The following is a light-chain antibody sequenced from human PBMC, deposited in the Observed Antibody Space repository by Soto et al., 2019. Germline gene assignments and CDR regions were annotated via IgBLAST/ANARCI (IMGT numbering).Light chain of an antibody. V-gene: IGKV1-5*03. CDR3: QQYSTYAGT. CDR2: KAS. CDR1: QSFSSW. Sequence: DIQMTQSPSTLSAAVGDRVTITCRARQSFSSWLAWYQQKPGKAPKRLIHKASILQSGVPSRFSGSQSGTEFTLTISSLQPDDFATYYCQQYSTYAGTFGQGTMVEIK. J-gene: IGKJ1*01.